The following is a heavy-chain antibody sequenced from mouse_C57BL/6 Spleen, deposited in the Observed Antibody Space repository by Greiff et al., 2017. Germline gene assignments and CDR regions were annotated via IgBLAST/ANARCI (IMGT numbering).Heavy chain of an antibody. Sequence: QVQLQQSGAELARPGASVKLSCKASGYTFTSYGISWVKQRTGQGLEWIGEIYPRSGNTYYNEKFKGKATLTADKSSSTAYMELRSLTSEDSAVYFCARDWEREYYFDYGGQGTTLTVSS. CDR2: IYPRSGNT. D-gene: IGHD4-1*01. CDR3: ARDWEREYYFDY. V-gene: IGHV1-81*01. J-gene: IGHJ2*01. CDR1: GYTFTSYG.